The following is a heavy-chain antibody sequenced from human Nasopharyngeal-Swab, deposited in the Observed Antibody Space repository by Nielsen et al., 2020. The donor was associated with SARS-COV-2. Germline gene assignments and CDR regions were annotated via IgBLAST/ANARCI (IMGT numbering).Heavy chain of an antibody. Sequence: SETLSLTCTVSGGSISSSSYYWGWIRQPPGKGLEWIGSIYYSGSTYYNPSLKSRVTISVDTSKNQFFLKLSSVTAADTAVYYCARQHQLLGDYWGQGTLVTVSS. V-gene: IGHV4-39*01. CDR1: GGSISSSSYY. D-gene: IGHD2-2*01. CDR2: IYYSGST. CDR3: ARQHQLLGDY. J-gene: IGHJ4*02.